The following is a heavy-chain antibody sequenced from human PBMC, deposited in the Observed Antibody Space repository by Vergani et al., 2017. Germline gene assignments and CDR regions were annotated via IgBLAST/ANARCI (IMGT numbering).Heavy chain of an antibody. J-gene: IGHJ6*03. CDR1: GFTFSSYG. D-gene: IGHD3-10*01. CDR2: ISYDGSNK. Sequence: QVQLVESGGGVVQPGRSLRLSCAASGFTFSSYGMHWVRQAPGKGLEWVAVISYDGSNKYYADSVKGRFTISRDNSKNTLYLQMNSLRAEDTAVYYCARDPLGSGDYYYYYMDVWGKGTTVTVSS. CDR3: ARDPLGSGDYYYYYMDV. V-gene: IGHV3-30*03.